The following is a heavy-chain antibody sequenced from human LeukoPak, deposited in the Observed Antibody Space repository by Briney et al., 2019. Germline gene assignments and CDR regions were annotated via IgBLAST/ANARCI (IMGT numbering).Heavy chain of an antibody. CDR2: MNPNSGNT. V-gene: IGHV1-8*01. Sequence: EASVKVSCKASGYTFTSYDINWVRQATGQGLEWMGWMNPNSGNTGYAQKFQGRVTMTRNTSISTAYMERSSLRSEDTAVYYCASGSGSPPFDYWGQGTLVTVSS. CDR1: GYTFTSYD. CDR3: ASGSGSPPFDY. J-gene: IGHJ4*02. D-gene: IGHD3-10*01.